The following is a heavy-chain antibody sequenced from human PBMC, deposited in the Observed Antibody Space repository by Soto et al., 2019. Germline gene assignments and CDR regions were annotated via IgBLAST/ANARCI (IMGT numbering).Heavy chain of an antibody. V-gene: IGHV4-59*01. J-gene: IGHJ4*02. CDR3: ARHVNTDMVTN. Sequence: PSDALPVTRTVSGDSFSTYYWCCIRLPQEKGLELIGYIYYSVSTNYNTSLKSRVTISVDTSKNQSALKLSSVPAADTAVYYSARHVNTDMVTNWGQGTLVTVS. CDR2: IYYSVST. CDR1: GDSFSTYY. D-gene: IGHD5-18*01.